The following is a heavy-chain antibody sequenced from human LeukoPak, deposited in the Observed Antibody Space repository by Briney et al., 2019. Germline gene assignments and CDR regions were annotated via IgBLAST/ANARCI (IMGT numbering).Heavy chain of an antibody. CDR2: IYNDGSST. CDR1: GLTFSNHW. V-gene: IGHV3-74*01. D-gene: IGHD6-19*01. J-gene: IGHJ4*02. Sequence: ESGGSLKLSCAASGLTFSNHWMHWVRQAPGRGLVWVSRIYNDGSSTTYADSVNGRFTISRDNTRNTLYLQMNGLRADDTAVYYCVRESSSLRSFDFWGQGSLVTVSS. CDR3: VRESSSLRSFDF.